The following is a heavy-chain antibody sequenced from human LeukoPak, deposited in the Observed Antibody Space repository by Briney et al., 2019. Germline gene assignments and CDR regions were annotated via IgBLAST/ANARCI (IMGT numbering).Heavy chain of an antibody. CDR2: IYTSGST. D-gene: IGHD2-2*01. CDR1: GGSISSYY. J-gene: IGHJ6*03. CDR3: ARTADKQYQLLFDYYYMNV. Sequence: SETLSLTCTVSGGSISSYYWSWIRQPAGKGLESIWRIYTSGSTNYNPSLKSRVTMSVDTSKNQFSLQLSSVTAADTAVYYCARTADKQYQLLFDYYYMNVWGKGTTVTVSS. V-gene: IGHV4-4*07.